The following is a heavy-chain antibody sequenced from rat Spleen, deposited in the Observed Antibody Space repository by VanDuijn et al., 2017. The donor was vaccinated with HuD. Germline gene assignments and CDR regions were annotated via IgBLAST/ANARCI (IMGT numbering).Heavy chain of an antibody. CDR1: GFSLTSYG. CDR3: TREGHTMDRATYWFAY. Sequence: QVQLKESGPGLVQPSQTLSLTCTVSGFSLTSYGVSWVRQPPGKGLEWMGAIWSGGNTDSNSALKSRLSISRDTSKSQVFLKIYSLQTEDTAIYFCTREGHTMDRATYWFAYWGQGTLVTVSS. V-gene: IGHV2-15*01. CDR2: IWSGGNT. J-gene: IGHJ3*01. D-gene: IGHD1-9*01.